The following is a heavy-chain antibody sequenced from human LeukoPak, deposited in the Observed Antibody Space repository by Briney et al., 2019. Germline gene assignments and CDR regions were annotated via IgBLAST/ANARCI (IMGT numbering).Heavy chain of an antibody. D-gene: IGHD3-22*01. J-gene: IGHJ4*02. CDR2: ISSSSGTI. CDR1: GFTFSSYS. V-gene: IGHV3-48*01. Sequence: GGSLRLSCAASGFTFSSYSMNWVRQAPGKGLEWVSYISSSSGTIYYADSVKGRFTISRDNAKNSLYLQMNSLRAEDTAVYYCARDYYYDSSGYGYWGQGTLVTVSS. CDR3: ARDYYYDSSGYGY.